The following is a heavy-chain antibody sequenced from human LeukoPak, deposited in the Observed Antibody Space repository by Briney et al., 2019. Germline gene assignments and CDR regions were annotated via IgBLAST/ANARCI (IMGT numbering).Heavy chain of an antibody. CDR3: AKDRGGLAAGAVNP. D-gene: IGHD1-26*01. CDR1: GYTFTAYY. V-gene: IGHV1-2*02. J-gene: IGHJ5*02. CDR2: INPNSGDT. Sequence: ASVKVSCKAFGYTFTAYYLHWVRQTPGQRLEWMGWINPNSGDTNYAQKFQGRVTLTRDTSILTAYMDLSRLTSDDTAVYFCAKDRGGLAAGAVNPWGQGTLVTVSS.